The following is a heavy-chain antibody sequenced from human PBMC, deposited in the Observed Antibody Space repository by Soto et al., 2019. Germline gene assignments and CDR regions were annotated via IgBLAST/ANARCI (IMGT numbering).Heavy chain of an antibody. CDR1: GFTVTNSY. CDR3: ARAGFERLYFDQ. D-gene: IGHD1-1*01. V-gene: IGHV3-53*01. J-gene: IGHJ4*02. Sequence: VQLVESGGDLIQPGGSLRLSCAASGFTVTNSYMAWVRQAPGKGLEWGSVVYTSGRTYHADSVKGRVTVSRDISTNMFFLQMNKLSAEDMATYYCARAGFERLYFDQWGRGTLVTVSS. CDR2: VYTSGRT.